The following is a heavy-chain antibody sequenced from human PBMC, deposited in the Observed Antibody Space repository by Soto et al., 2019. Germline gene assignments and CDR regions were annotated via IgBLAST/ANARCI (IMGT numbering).Heavy chain of an antibody. CDR1: GFTFTNAW. D-gene: IGHD3-16*02. CDR2: IKSKSGGGTT. V-gene: IGHV3-15*01. CDR3: TTLSTELRHYYYYYMDV. Sequence: GGSLRLSCAVSGFTFTNAWMSWVRQAPGKGLEWVGRIKSKSGGGTTDYAAPVKGRFTISRDDSKTTLYLQMNSLKTEDTAVYYCTTLSTELRHYYYYYMDVWGKGTTVTVSS. J-gene: IGHJ6*03.